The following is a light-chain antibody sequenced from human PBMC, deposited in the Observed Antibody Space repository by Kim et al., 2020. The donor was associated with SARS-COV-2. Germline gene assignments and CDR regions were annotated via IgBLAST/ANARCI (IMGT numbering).Light chain of an antibody. CDR1: SSNIGAGYD. V-gene: IGLV1-40*01. CDR2: DNN. Sequence: QRVTISCTGSSSNIGAGYDVQWYQQLPGTAPKVVIYDNNNRPSGVPDRFSGSKSGTSASLAITGLQAEDEADYYCQSYDSTLSGVVFGGGTQLTVL. J-gene: IGLJ3*02. CDR3: QSYDSTLSGVV.